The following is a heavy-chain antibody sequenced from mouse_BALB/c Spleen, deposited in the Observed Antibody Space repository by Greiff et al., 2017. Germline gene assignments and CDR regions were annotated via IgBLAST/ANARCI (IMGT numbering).Heavy chain of an antibody. J-gene: IGHJ2*01. CDR2: INPSTGYT. Sequence: ESGAELAKPGASVKMSCKASGYTFTSYWMHWVKQRPGQGLEWIGYINPSTGYTEYNQKFKDKATLTADKSSSTAYMQLSSLTSEDSAVYYCARGYYGLFDYWGQGITLTVSS. D-gene: IGHD1-2*01. V-gene: IGHV1-7*01. CDR3: ARGYYGLFDY. CDR1: GYTFTSYW.